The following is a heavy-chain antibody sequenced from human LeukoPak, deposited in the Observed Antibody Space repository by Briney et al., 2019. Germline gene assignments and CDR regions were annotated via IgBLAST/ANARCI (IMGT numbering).Heavy chain of an antibody. D-gene: IGHD2-2*01. J-gene: IGHJ5*02. CDR1: GGTFSSYA. Sequence: GASVKVSCKASGGTFSSYAISWVRQAPGQGLEWMGGIIPIFGTANYAQKFQGRVTITTDESTSTAYMELSSLRSEDTAVYYCARDTKRYCSSNCCYGGNWFDPWGQGTLVTVSS. V-gene: IGHV1-69*05. CDR2: IIPIFGTA. CDR3: ARDTKRYCSSNCCYGGNWFDP.